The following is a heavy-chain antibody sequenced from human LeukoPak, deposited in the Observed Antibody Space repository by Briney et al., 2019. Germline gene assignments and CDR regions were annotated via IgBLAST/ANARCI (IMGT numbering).Heavy chain of an antibody. J-gene: IGHJ3*02. CDR2: ISYDGSNK. D-gene: IGHD1-26*01. CDR1: GFTFSSYA. CDR3: ARDLLMGATTMMGNSLPFAFDI. V-gene: IGHV3-30-3*01. Sequence: GGSLRLSCAASGFTFSSYAMHWVRQAPGKGLEWVAVISYDGSNKYYADSVKGRFTISRDNSKNTLYLQMNSLRAEDTAVYYCARDLLMGATTMMGNSLPFAFDIWGQGTMVTVSS.